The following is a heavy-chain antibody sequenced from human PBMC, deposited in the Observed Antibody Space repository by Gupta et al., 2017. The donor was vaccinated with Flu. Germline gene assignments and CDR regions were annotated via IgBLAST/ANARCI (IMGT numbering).Heavy chain of an antibody. CDR1: GFTFSSYS. Sequence: EVQLVESGGGLVKPGGSLRLSCAASGFTFSSYSMNWVRQAPGKGLEWVSSISSSSSYIYYADAGKGRFTISRDNAKNSLYLQMNSLRAEDTAVYYCARDYGDYYYYGMDVWGQGTTVTVSS. J-gene: IGHJ6*02. CDR3: ARDYGDYYYYGMDV. V-gene: IGHV3-21*01. CDR2: ISSSSSYI. D-gene: IGHD4-17*01.